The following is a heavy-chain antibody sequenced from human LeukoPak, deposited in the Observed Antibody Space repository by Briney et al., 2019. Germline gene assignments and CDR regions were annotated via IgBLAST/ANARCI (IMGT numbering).Heavy chain of an antibody. CDR1: VGSISSSSYS. CDR3: EGADREEAYNHRIDY. D-gene: IGHD1-1*01. CDR2: IFYSGDT. V-gene: IGHV4-39*01. Sequence: SETLSLTCTVSVGSISSSSYSWGWIRQSPGKGLEWIGSIFYSGDTYYNPSLESRVTISVDTSKNQFSLKVTSVTAADTAVYYCEGADREEAYNHRIDYWGQGTLVTVSS. J-gene: IGHJ4*02.